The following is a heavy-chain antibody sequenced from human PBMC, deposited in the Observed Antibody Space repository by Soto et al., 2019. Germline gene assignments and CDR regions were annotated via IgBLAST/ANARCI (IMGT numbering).Heavy chain of an antibody. D-gene: IGHD4-17*01. J-gene: IGHJ4*02. V-gene: IGHV3-43*01. CDR1: GFTFDDYT. Sequence: LRLSCAASGFTFDDYTMHWVRQAPGKGLEWVSLISWDGGNRYYADSVKGRFTISRDNSKNSLYLQMNSLRTEDTALYYCAKDTSWTIDYWGRGTLVTVSS. CDR2: ISWDGGNR. CDR3: AKDTSWTIDY.